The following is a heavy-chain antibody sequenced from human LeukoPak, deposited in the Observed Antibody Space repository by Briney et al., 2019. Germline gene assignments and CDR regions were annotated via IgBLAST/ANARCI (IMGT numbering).Heavy chain of an antibody. D-gene: IGHD6-19*01. J-gene: IGHJ4*02. CDR2: ISYDGSNK. V-gene: IGHV3-30*18. CDR1: GFTFSSYG. CDR3: AKDCAWYSSGHGVDY. Sequence: SGGSLRLSCAASGFTFSSYGMHWVRQAPGKGLEWVAVISYDGSNKYYADSVKGRFTISRDNSKNTLYLQMNSLRAEDTAVYYCAKDCAWYSSGHGVDYWGQGTLVTVSS.